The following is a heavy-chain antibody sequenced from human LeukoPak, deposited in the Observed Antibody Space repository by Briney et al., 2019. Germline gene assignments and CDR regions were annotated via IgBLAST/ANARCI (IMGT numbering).Heavy chain of an antibody. D-gene: IGHD3-22*01. J-gene: IGHJ3*02. CDR2: ISYDGSNK. Sequence: GGSLRLSCAASGFTFSSYGMHWVRQAPGKGLEWVAVISYDGSNKYYADSVKDRFTISRDNSKNTLYLQMNSLRAEDTAVYYCAKDNGYYDSSGYYYYDAFDIWGQGTMVTVSS. CDR1: GFTFSSYG. V-gene: IGHV3-30*18. CDR3: AKDNGYYDSSGYYYYDAFDI.